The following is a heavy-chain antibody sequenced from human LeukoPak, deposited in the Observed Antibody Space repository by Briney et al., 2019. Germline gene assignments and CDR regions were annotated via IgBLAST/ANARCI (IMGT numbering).Heavy chain of an antibody. CDR3: ARAPSAAGS. CDR1: GFTFSSYA. Sequence: PGGSLRLSCAASGFTFSSYAMHRVRQAPGKGLEWVAVISYDGSNKYYADSVKGRFTISRDNSKNTLYLQMNSLRAEDTAAYYCARAPSAAGSWGQGTLVTVSS. V-gene: IGHV3-30*04. D-gene: IGHD6-19*01. J-gene: IGHJ5*02. CDR2: ISYDGSNK.